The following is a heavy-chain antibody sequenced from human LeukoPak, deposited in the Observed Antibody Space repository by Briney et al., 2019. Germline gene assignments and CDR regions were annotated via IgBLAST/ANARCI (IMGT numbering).Heavy chain of an antibody. J-gene: IGHJ4*02. CDR2: IYPGDSDA. CDR1: GYSFTSYW. V-gene: IGHV5-51*01. Sequence: GESLKISCKGSGYSFTSYWIGWVRQMPGKGLEWMGIIYPGDSDARYSPSFQGQVTISADRSISTAYLQWSSLKASDTAMYYCARDGGSSWYYFDYWGQGTLVTVSS. D-gene: IGHD6-13*01. CDR3: ARDGGSSWYYFDY.